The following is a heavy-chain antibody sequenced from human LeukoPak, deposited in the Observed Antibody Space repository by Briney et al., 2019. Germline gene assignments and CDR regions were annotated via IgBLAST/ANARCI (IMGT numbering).Heavy chain of an antibody. CDR2: ISGSGGSK. J-gene: IGHJ5*02. CDR1: GFTFSSYA. CDR3: AGGHSSSWYWFDP. Sequence: GGSLRLSCAASGFTFSSYAMSWVRQAPEKGLEWVSSISGSGGSKWFADSVKGRFTISRDNSKNTLYLQMNSLRAEDTAVYYCAGGHSSSWYWFDPWGQGTLVTVSS. V-gene: IGHV3-23*01. D-gene: IGHD6-13*01.